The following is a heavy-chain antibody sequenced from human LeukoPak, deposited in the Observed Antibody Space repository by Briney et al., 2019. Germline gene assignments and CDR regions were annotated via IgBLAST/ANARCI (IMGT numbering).Heavy chain of an antibody. CDR3: ANLKPHKPTVTTGDY. V-gene: IGHV3-30*02. Sequence: HPGGSLRLSCAASGFTFSSYGMHWVRQAPGKGLEWVAFIRYDGSNKYYAESVKGRFTISRDNSKNTLYLQMNSLRAEDTVVDQCANLKPHKPTVTTGDYWGQGTLVIVSS. CDR1: GFTFSSYG. D-gene: IGHD4-17*01. CDR2: IRYDGSNK. J-gene: IGHJ4*02.